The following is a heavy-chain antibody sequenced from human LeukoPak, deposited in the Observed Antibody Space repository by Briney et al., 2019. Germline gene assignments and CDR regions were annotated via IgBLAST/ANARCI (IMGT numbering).Heavy chain of an antibody. CDR2: ISGGST. CDR1: GFIVSSNE. Sequence: GGSLRLSCAASGFIVSSNEMSWVRQAPGKGLEWVSSISGGSTNYADSRKGRFTISRDNSKNTLHLQMNSLRAEDTAVYYCARVDRSYDSSGHNIDYWGQGTLVTVSS. V-gene: IGHV3-38-3*01. J-gene: IGHJ4*02. D-gene: IGHD3-22*01. CDR3: ARVDRSYDSSGHNIDY.